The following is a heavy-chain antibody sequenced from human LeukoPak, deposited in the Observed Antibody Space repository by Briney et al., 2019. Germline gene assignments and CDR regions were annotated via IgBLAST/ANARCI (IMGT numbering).Heavy chain of an antibody. CDR2: INHSGST. CDR1: GGSFSGYY. V-gene: IGHV4-34*01. J-gene: IGHJ4*02. D-gene: IGHD6-19*01. Sequence: PSETLSLICAVYGGSFSGYYWSWIRQPPGKGPEWIGEINHSGSTNYNPSLKSRVTISVDTSKNQFSLKLSSVTAADTAVYYCARVRRQWLAETFDYWGQGTLVTVSS. CDR3: ARVRRQWLAETFDY.